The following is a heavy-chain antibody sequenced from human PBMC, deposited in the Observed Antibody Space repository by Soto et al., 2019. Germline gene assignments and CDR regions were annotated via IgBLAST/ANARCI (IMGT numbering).Heavy chain of an antibody. CDR2: IYYSGST. D-gene: IGHD3-22*01. V-gene: IGHV4-61*01. J-gene: IGHJ3*02. CDR3: ARAGYYYDSSGYPGAFDI. Sequence: SETLSLTCTVSGGSVSSGSYYWSWIRQPPGKGFEWIGYIYYSGSTNYNPSLKSRVTISVDTSKNQFSLKLSSVTAADTAVYYCARAGYYYDSSGYPGAFDIWGQGTMVTVSS. CDR1: GGSVSSGSYY.